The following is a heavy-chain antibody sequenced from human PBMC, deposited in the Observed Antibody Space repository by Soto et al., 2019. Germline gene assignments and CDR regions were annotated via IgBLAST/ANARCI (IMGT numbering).Heavy chain of an antibody. CDR2: IYWDDDK. CDR3: ANRNDYYGVDV. Sequence: QITLKESGPTLVNPTQTLTLTCTFSGFSLTTNGVSVGWVRQPPGKALEWLALIYWDDDKRYSPSLKSRLTITKDTPRNQGVLTMTNMDPVDTATYHCANRNDYYGVDVWGQGTTVTVSS. CDR1: GFSLTTNGVS. V-gene: IGHV2-5*02. J-gene: IGHJ6*02.